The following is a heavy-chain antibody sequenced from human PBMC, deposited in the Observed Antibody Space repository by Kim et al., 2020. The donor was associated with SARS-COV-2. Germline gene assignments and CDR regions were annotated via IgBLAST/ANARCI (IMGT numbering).Heavy chain of an antibody. J-gene: IGHJ6*02. CDR3: ARGYSGYDFYYYYYGMDV. CDR1: GYSFTSYW. D-gene: IGHD5-12*01. CDR2: IYPGDSDT. Sequence: GESLKISCKGSGYSFTSYWIGWVRQMPGKGLEWMGIIYPGDSDTRYSPSFQGQVTISADKSISTAYLQWSSLKASDTAMYYCARGYSGYDFYYYYYGMDVWVQGTTVTVSS. V-gene: IGHV5-51*01.